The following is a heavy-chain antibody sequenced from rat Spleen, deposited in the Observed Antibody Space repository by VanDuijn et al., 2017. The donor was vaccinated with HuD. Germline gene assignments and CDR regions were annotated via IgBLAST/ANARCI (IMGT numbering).Heavy chain of an antibody. V-gene: IGHV5-22*01. CDR1: GFTFSDYN. Sequence: EVQLVESGGGLVQPGRSLKLSCAASGFTFSDYNMAWVRQAPKKGLEWVATISYEGSSTYYGDSVKGRFTISRDNAKSTLYLQMNSLRSEDTATYYCARHRGDPDWYFDFWGPGTMVTVSS. J-gene: IGHJ1*01. D-gene: IGHD4-3*01. CDR2: ISYEGSST. CDR3: ARHRGDPDWYFDF.